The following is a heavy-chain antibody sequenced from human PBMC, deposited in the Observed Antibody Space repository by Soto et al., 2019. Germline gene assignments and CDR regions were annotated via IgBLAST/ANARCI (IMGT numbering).Heavy chain of an antibody. J-gene: IGHJ4*02. V-gene: IGHV1-69*13. CDR2: IIPTFGTA. Sequence: SVKVSCKASGGTFSSYAISWVRQAPGQGLEWMGRIIPTFGTANYAQKFQGRVTITADESTSTAYMELSSLRSEDTAVYYCARSYQLLYYYFDYWGQGTLVTVSS. CDR3: ARSYQLLYYYFDY. CDR1: GGTFSSYA. D-gene: IGHD2-2*02.